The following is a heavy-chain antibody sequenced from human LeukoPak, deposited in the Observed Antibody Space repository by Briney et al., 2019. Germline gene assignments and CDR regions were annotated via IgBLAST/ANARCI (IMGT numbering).Heavy chain of an antibody. CDR2: ISTSGGTT. V-gene: IGHV3-23*01. CDR1: GFTFSSYA. D-gene: IGHD2-15*01. Sequence: GGSLRLSCAASGFTFSSYAMAWVRQAPGKGLEWVSRISTSGGTTSYADSVKGRFTISRDNSKNTLYLQMNSLRAEDTAVYYCAKDSLGYCSGGSCYSDYWGQGTLVTVSS. J-gene: IGHJ4*02. CDR3: AKDSLGYCSGGSCYSDY.